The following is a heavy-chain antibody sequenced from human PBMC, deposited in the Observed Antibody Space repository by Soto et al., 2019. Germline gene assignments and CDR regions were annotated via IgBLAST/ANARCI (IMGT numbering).Heavy chain of an antibody. V-gene: IGHV1-69*12. CDR1: GGTFSNSA. D-gene: IGHD1-1*01. CDR3: ARDKDRLQLGGKSYYILYV. Sequence: QVQLEQSGAEVKKPGSSVKVSCQTSGGTFSNSAISWVRQAPGQGLEWMGGIMPIFRTPDYAQKFKGRVTITAYESTSRGYMELSGLTSDDTAVYYCARDKDRLQLGGKSYYILYVWGQGTTFTVSS. CDR2: IMPIFRTP. J-gene: IGHJ6*01.